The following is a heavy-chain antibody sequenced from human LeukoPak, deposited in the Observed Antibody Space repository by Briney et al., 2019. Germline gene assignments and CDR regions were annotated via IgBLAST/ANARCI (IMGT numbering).Heavy chain of an antibody. CDR1: GGSFSGYY. CDR3: AREGHVDTAMFFDY. J-gene: IGHJ4*02. Sequence: SETLSLTCAVYGGSFSGYYWSWIRQPPGKGLEWIGEINHSGSTNYNPSLKSRVTTSVDTSKNQFPLKLSSVTAADTAVYYCAREGHVDTAMFFDYWGQGTLVTVSS. CDR2: INHSGST. V-gene: IGHV4-34*01. D-gene: IGHD5-18*01.